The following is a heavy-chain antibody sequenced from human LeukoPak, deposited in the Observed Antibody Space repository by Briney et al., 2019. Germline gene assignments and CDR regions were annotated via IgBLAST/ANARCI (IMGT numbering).Heavy chain of an antibody. D-gene: IGHD6-13*01. V-gene: IGHV3-30-3*01. CDR1: GFTFSSSA. CDR2: ISYDGSNK. Sequence: PGGSLRLSCAASGFTFSSSAMSWVRQAPGKGLEWVAVISYDGSNKYYADSVKGRFTISRDNSKNTLYLQMNSLRAEDTAVYYCARDQLAAAGGYYFDYWGQGILVTVSS. CDR3: ARDQLAAAGGYYFDY. J-gene: IGHJ4*02.